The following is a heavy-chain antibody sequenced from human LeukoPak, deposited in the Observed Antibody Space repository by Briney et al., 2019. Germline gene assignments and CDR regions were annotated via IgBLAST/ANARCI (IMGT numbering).Heavy chain of an antibody. CDR3: ARRLRVVRGVISWFDP. V-gene: IGHV4-39*01. CDR2: IYYSGYT. Sequence: SETLSLTCTVSGGSISSSSYYWGWIRQPPGKGLEWIGTIYYSGYTYYNPSLRSRVTISVDTSKNQFSLKLSSVTAADTAVYYCARRLRVVRGVISWFDPWGQGTLVTVSS. J-gene: IGHJ5*02. D-gene: IGHD3-10*01. CDR1: GGSISSSSYY.